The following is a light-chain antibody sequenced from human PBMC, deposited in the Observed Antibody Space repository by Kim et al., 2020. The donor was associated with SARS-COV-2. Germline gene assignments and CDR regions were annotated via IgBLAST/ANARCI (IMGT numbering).Light chain of an antibody. V-gene: IGKV3-20*01. CDR1: EVVAYNY. J-gene: IGKJ2*01. CDR2: GAS. Sequence: LCPGERATLSRTASEVVAYNYLAWYQRRPGQAPMLLIYGASVRAAGIPDRFVGGGSGTDFTLTITRVQPEDFAVYYCQHDTGTPHTFGQGTKLEI. CDR3: QHDTGTPHT.